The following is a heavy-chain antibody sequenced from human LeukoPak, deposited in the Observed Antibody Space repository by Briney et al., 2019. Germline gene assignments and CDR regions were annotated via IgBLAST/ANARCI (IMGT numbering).Heavy chain of an antibody. V-gene: IGHV4-59*11. D-gene: IGHD3-3*01. CDR1: GGSISNHY. Sequence: SETLSLTCTVSGGSISNHYWSWIRQPPGKGLEWIGYIYYSGSTNYNPSLKSRVTISVDTSKNQFSLKLSSVTAADTAVYYCARASDFWSGYSFDYWGQGTLVTVSS. CDR2: IYYSGST. J-gene: IGHJ4*02. CDR3: ARASDFWSGYSFDY.